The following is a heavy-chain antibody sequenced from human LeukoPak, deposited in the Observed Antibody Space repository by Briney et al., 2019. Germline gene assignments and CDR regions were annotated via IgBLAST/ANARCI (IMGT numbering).Heavy chain of an antibody. CDR3: ARDRTTVTTFDY. J-gene: IGHJ4*02. CDR1: GFAFSTYT. Sequence: GGSLRLSCAASGFAFSTYTMNWVRQAPGKGLEWVSSISSSSSYIYYADSVKGRFTISRDNAKNSLYLQMNTLRAKDTAVYYCARDRTTVTTFDYWGQGTLVTVSS. CDR2: ISSSSSYI. D-gene: IGHD4-17*01. V-gene: IGHV3-21*01.